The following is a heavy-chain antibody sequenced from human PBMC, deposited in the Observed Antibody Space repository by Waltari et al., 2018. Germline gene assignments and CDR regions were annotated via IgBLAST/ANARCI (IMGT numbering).Heavy chain of an antibody. CDR3: ARDLDGDSNLDY. CDR1: GFPFSDYD. V-gene: IGHV3-72*01. D-gene: IGHD2-21*02. Sequence: EVQLVESGGALVQPGGSLRLSCAASGFPFSDYDMDWVRPAPEKGLEWVGRSRNKARSYVTEYAASVKGRFNIFRDDSENLLHLQMSSLKIEDTAVYYCARDLDGDSNLDYWGQGTLVAVSS. J-gene: IGHJ4*02. CDR2: SRNKARSYVT.